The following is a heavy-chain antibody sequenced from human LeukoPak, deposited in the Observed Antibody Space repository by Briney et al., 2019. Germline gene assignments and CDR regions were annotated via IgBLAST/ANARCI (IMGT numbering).Heavy chain of an antibody. J-gene: IGHJ4*02. Sequence: PSQTLSLTCTVSGGSISSGGYYWSWIRQPPGKGLEWIGYIYHSGSTYYNPSLESRVTISVDTSKNQFSLKLTSVTDADTAVYYCARIAGYSSSFDYWGQGTLVTVSS. CDR3: ARIAGYSSSFDY. CDR2: IYHSGST. V-gene: IGHV4-30-2*01. D-gene: IGHD6-13*01. CDR1: GGSISSGGYY.